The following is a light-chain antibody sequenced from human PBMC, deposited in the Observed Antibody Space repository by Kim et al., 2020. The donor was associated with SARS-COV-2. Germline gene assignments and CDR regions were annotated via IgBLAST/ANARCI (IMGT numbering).Light chain of an antibody. CDR3: SSYTSSSTFV. CDR2: EVS. J-gene: IGLJ1*01. Sequence: GQSVTISCTGTSSDVGGYNRVSWYQQPPGTAPKLMIYEVSNRPSGVPDRFSGSKSGNTASLTIYGLQAEDEADYYCSSYTSSSTFVFGTGTKVTVL. CDR1: SSDVGGYNR. V-gene: IGLV2-18*02.